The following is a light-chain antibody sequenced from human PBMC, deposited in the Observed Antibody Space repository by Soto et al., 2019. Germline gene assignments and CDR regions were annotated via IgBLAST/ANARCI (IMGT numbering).Light chain of an antibody. CDR3: QTGGTGIP. V-gene: IGLV4-69*02. J-gene: IGLJ3*02. Sequence: QPVLTQSPSASASLGASVKLTCTLDSGHRNYAIAWHQQQPGKGPRYLMKVNSDGSHIQGDGIPGRFSGSSSGAERYLIISSLQSEDEADYYCQTGGTGIPFGGGTQLTVL. CDR2: VNSDGSH. CDR1: SGHRNYA.